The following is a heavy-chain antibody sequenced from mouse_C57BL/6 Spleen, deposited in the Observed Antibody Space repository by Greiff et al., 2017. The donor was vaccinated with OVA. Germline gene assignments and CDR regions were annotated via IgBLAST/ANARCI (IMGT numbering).Heavy chain of an antibody. J-gene: IGHJ4*01. V-gene: IGHV1-81*01. CDR2: IYPRSGNT. CDR3: ASPYSNYDSYYAMDY. Sequence: VQLQESGAELARPGASVKLSCKASGYTFTSYGISWVKQRTGQGLEWIGEIYPRSGNTYYNEKFKGKATLTADKSSSTAYMELRSLTSEDSAVYFCASPYSNYDSYYAMDYWGQGTSVTVSS. CDR1: GYTFTSYG. D-gene: IGHD2-5*01.